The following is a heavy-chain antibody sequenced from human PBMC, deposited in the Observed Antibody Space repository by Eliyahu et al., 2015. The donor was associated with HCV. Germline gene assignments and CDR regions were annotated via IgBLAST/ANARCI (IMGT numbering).Heavy chain of an antibody. CDR3: ASGGGGIAVAGTGGWFDP. J-gene: IGHJ5*02. Sequence: QVQLQESGPGLVKPSETLSLTCTVSGGSISSYYWSWIRQPPGKGLEWIAYIYYSGSTTHNPPPKXRVTISVDTSKNQFSLKLNSVTAADTAVYYCASGGGGIAVAGTGGWFDPWGQGTLVTVSS. D-gene: IGHD6-19*01. CDR2: IYYSGST. V-gene: IGHV4-59*01. CDR1: GGSISSYY.